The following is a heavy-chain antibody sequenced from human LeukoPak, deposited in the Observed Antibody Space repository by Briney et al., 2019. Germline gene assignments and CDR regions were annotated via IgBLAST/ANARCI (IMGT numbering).Heavy chain of an antibody. Sequence: GGSLRLSCAASGLTFSSYGMHWVRQAPGKGLEWVAFIRYDGSNKYYADSVKGRFTISRDNSKNTLYLQMNSLRAEDTAVYYCAKDLLRYSPGLVYYFDYWGQGTLVTVSS. CDR2: IRYDGSNK. D-gene: IGHD3-9*01. CDR3: AKDLLRYSPGLVYYFDY. J-gene: IGHJ4*02. CDR1: GLTFSSYG. V-gene: IGHV3-30*02.